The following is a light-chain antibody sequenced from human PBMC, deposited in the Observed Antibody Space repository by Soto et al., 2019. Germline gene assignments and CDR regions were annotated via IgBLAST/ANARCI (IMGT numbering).Light chain of an antibody. CDR1: SSDVGAFNF. V-gene: IGLV2-11*01. CDR3: CSYAGTSVLL. CDR2: DVT. Sequence: QSALTQPRSVSGSPGQSVTISCTGTSSDVGAFNFVSWYRHHPGRAPKLMISDVTKRPSGVPDRFSGSKSGNTASLTISGLQAEDEADYCGCSYAGTSVLLFGGGTKLTVL. J-gene: IGLJ2*01.